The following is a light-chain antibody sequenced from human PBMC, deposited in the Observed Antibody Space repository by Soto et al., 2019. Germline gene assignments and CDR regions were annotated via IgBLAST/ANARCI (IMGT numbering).Light chain of an antibody. CDR2: GAS. CDR1: ESVSSSY. J-gene: IGKJ5*01. Sequence: SVLRQSPGTLCLCRGGGADLSGRARESVSSSYIAWYQQTPGQAPRLLIYGASSRATGIPDRFSGSGSGTDFTLTISRLEPEDFAVYCCQQYGSSPITFVQGTRLEIK. V-gene: IGKV3-20*01. CDR3: QQYGSSPIT.